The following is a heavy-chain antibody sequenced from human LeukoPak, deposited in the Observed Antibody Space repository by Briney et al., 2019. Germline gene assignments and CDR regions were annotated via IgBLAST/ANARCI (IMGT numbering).Heavy chain of an antibody. J-gene: IGHJ4*02. CDR2: ISGSGGST. Sequence: GGSLRLSCAASGFTFSSHAMSWVRQAPGKGLEWVSAISGSGGSTYYADSVKGRFTISRDNSKNTLYLQMNSLRAEDTAVYYCAKATTYYDFWSGYSPDYWGQGTLVTVSS. V-gene: IGHV3-23*01. CDR1: GFTFSSHA. CDR3: AKATTYYDFWSGYSPDY. D-gene: IGHD3-3*01.